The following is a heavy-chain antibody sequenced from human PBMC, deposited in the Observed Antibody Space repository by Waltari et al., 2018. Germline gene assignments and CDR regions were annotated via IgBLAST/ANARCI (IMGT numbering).Heavy chain of an antibody. J-gene: IGHJ4*02. CDR2: IYHGGAT. V-gene: IGHV4-34*01. Sequence: QVQLHQWGAGLLRPSETLSLTCAVYGGSFSGYPWIWFRQPPGKGLGWIGEIYHGGATDYNPSLKSRVTFSVDTSKRQFSLRLTSVTAADTAVYYCARGQPYCGDDCYFEYWGRGTRVTVSS. D-gene: IGHD2-21*02. CDR3: ARGQPYCGDDCYFEY. CDR1: GGSFSGYP.